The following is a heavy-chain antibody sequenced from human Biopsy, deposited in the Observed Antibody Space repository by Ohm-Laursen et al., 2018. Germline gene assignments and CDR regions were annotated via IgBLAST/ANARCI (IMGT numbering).Heavy chain of an antibody. CDR1: GFTFSSHA. Sequence: SLRLSCAAFGFTFSSHAMSWVRQAPGKGLECVSVINGSGGSTYYADPVKGRFTIPRDNSKNTLYLQMNSLRAEDTAMYYCARDLYDFCGGCPFDPWGQGTLVTVS. V-gene: IGHV3-23*01. J-gene: IGHJ5*02. CDR2: INGSGGST. D-gene: IGHD3-3*01. CDR3: ARDLYDFCGGCPFDP.